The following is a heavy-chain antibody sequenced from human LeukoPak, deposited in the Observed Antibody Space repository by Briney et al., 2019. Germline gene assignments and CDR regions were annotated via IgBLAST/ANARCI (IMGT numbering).Heavy chain of an antibody. D-gene: IGHD2-15*01. V-gene: IGHV1-46*01. CDR1: GYTFTGYY. J-gene: IGHJ4*02. CDR3: ARASAADQFDY. CDR2: INPSGGST. Sequence: ASVKVSCKASGYTFTGYYMHWVRQAPGQGLEWMGIINPSGGSTSYAQKFQGRVTMTRDTSTSTVYMELSSLRSEDTAVYYCARASAADQFDYWGQGTLVTVSS.